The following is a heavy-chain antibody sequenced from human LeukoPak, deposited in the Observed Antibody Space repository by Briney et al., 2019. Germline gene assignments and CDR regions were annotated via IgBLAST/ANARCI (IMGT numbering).Heavy chain of an antibody. CDR1: GFTFSTYG. CDR2: IRYDGSHK. CDR3: TTFLSVAGSIDY. V-gene: IGHV3-30*02. D-gene: IGHD6-19*01. J-gene: IGHJ4*02. Sequence: GGSLRLSCAASGFTFSTYGMHWVRQAPGKGLEWVAFIRYDGSHKYYTDSVRCRFTISRDNSKNTLYLQMNSLKTEDTAVYYCTTFLSVAGSIDYWGQGTLVTVSS.